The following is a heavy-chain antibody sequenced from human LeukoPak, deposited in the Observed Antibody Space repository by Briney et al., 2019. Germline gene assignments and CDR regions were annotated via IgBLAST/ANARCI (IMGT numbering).Heavy chain of an antibody. D-gene: IGHD3-10*01. CDR1: GFTFSSYG. V-gene: IGHV3-30*02. J-gene: IGHJ4*02. CDR3: AKDKNYYGSATPDY. CDR2: IRYDGSNK. Sequence: PGGSLRLSCAASGFTFSSYGMHWVRQAPGKGLEWVAFIRYDGSNKYYADSVKGRFTISRDNSKNTLYLQMNSLRAEDTAVYYCAKDKNYYGSATPDYWGQGTLVTVSS.